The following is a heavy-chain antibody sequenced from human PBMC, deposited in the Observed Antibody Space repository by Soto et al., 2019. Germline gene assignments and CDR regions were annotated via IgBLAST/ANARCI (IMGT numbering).Heavy chain of an antibody. CDR3: ARRKVAAHWFDP. CDR2: IYYSGST. V-gene: IGHV4-31*03. J-gene: IGHJ5*02. Sequence: PSETLSLTCTVSGGSISSGGYYWSWIRQHPGKGLEWIGYIYYSGSTYYNPSLKSRVTISVDTSKNQFSLKLSSVTAADTAVYYCARRKVAAHWFDPWGQGTLVTVSS. CDR1: GGSISSGGYY. D-gene: IGHD6-19*01.